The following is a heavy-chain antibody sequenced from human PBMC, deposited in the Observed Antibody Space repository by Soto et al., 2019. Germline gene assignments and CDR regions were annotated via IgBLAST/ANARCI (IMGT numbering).Heavy chain of an antibody. V-gene: IGHV3-11*04. D-gene: IGHD1-26*01. Sequence: PGGSLRLSCAASGFTFSDYYMSWIRQAPGKGLEWVANISSGGSNKFYADSVKGRFTISRDNAKNSLYLQMNSLRAEDTAVYYCARDPSGSLGTFDYWGQGTLVTVSS. CDR2: ISSGGSNK. CDR3: ARDPSGSLGTFDY. J-gene: IGHJ4*02. CDR1: GFTFSDYY.